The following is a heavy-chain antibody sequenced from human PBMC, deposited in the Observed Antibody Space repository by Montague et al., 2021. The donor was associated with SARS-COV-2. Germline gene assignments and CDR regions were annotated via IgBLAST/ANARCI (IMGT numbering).Heavy chain of an antibody. CDR2: IYYSGST. J-gene: IGHJ4*02. D-gene: IGHD3-22*01. Sequence: SETLSLTCTVSGGSISSYYWSWTRQPPGKGLEWIGYIYYSGSTNYNPSLKSRVTISVDTSKNQFSLKLSSVTAADTAVYYCARGSHYYDSSGYYFDYWGQGTLVTVSS. CDR1: GGSISSYY. V-gene: IGHV4-59*01. CDR3: ARGSHYYDSSGYYFDY.